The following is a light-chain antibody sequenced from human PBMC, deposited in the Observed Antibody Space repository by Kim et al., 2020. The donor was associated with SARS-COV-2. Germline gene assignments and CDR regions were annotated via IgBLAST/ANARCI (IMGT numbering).Light chain of an antibody. Sequence: LSPGERATLSCMASQSVSNNYLAWYQHTPGQSPRLLIHGASNRATGIPDRFSGSGSGTDFTLTISRLEPEDFVMYYCHQYGRSPHTFGQGTKLEI. CDR3: HQYGRSPHT. V-gene: IGKV3-20*01. J-gene: IGKJ2*01. CDR2: GAS. CDR1: QSVSNNY.